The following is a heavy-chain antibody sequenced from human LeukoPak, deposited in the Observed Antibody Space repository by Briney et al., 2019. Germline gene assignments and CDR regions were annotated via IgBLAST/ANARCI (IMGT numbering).Heavy chain of an antibody. CDR1: GGSISSSSDY. CDR3: AREGGSGSYYNPYYFDY. Sequence: PSETLSLTCTVSGGSISSSSDYWGWIRQPPGKGMEWIGSIYYSGSTYYNPSLKSRVTISVDTSKNQFSLKLSSVTAADTAVYYCAREGGSGSYYNPYYFDYWGQGTLVTVSS. D-gene: IGHD3-10*01. CDR2: IYYSGST. V-gene: IGHV4-39*07. J-gene: IGHJ4*02.